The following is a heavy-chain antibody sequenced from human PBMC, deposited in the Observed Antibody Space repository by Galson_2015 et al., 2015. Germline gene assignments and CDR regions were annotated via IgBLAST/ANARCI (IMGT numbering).Heavy chain of an antibody. Sequence: SLRLSCAASGFTFSSYSMNWVRQAPGKGLEWVSSISSSSSYIYYADSVKGRFTISRDNAKNSLYLQMNSLRAEDTAVYYCAREIAARGVGLGYWGQGTLVTVSS. D-gene: IGHD6-6*01. J-gene: IGHJ4*02. CDR1: GFTFSSYS. V-gene: IGHV3-21*01. CDR2: ISSSSSYI. CDR3: AREIAARGVGLGY.